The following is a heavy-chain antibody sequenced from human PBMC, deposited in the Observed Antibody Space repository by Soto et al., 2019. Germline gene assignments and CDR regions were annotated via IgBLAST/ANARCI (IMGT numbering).Heavy chain of an antibody. CDR1: GFTFSSYG. J-gene: IGHJ6*02. V-gene: IGHV3-33*01. CDR2: IWYDGSNK. CDR3: ARDYSNNYGMDV. D-gene: IGHD4-4*01. Sequence: QVQLVESGGGVVQPGRSLRLSCAASGFTFSSYGMHWVRQAPGKGLEWVAVIWYDGSNKNYADSVKGRFTISRDNSKNTLYVQMNSLRAEDTAVYYCARDYSNNYGMDVWCQGSTVTVSS.